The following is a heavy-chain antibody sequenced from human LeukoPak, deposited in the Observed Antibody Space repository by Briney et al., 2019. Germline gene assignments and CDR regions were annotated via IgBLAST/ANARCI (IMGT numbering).Heavy chain of an antibody. J-gene: IGHJ4*02. Sequence: APVKVSCKASGYTFTGYYMHWVRQAPGQGLEWMGWINPNSGGTNYAQKFQGRVTMTRDTSISTAYMELSRLRSDDTAVYYCARALLGYCSSTSCHEFDYWGQGTLVTVSS. V-gene: IGHV1-2*02. CDR2: INPNSGGT. CDR1: GYTFTGYY. D-gene: IGHD2-2*01. CDR3: ARALLGYCSSTSCHEFDY.